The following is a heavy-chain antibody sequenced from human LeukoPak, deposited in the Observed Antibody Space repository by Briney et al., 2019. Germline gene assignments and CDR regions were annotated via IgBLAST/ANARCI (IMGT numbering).Heavy chain of an antibody. J-gene: IGHJ6*02. V-gene: IGHV1-18*01. CDR3: ARGQYPLRIEVAGVYYYYYGMDA. CDR1: GYTFTSYG. CDR2: ISAYNGNT. Sequence: ASVKVSCKASGYTFTSYGISWVRQAPGQGLEWMGWISAYNGNTNYAQKLQGRVTMTTDTSTSTAYMELRSLRSDDTAVYYCARGQYPLRIEVAGVYYYYYGMDAWGQGTTVTVSS. D-gene: IGHD6-19*01.